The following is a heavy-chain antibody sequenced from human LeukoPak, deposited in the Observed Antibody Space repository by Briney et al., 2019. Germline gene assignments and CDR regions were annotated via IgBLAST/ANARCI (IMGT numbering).Heavy chain of an antibody. CDR2: VYYNGGT. J-gene: IGHJ4*02. Sequence: SSETLSLTCTVSGVSISSSSYYWGWIRQPPGKGPEYIGSVYYNGGTSYNPSPKSRVTISVDTSKNQFSLKLSPVTAADTAVYSCARVGGYASSTGYYPDHWGQGTLVTVSS. D-gene: IGHD3/OR15-3a*01. CDR1: GVSISSSSYY. CDR3: ARVGGYASSTGYYPDH. V-gene: IGHV4-39*01.